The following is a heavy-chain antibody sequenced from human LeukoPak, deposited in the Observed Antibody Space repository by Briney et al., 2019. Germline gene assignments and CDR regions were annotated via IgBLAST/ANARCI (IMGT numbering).Heavy chain of an antibody. CDR2: TYYRSKWYN. Sequence: SQTLSLTCVIAGDSVSSNSAAWHWIRQSPSRGLEWLGRTYYRSKWYNDYAVSVKSRITINPDTSKNQFSLQLNSVTPEDTAVYYCTRDRRSSGWPPYNWFDPWGQGTLVTVSS. CDR1: GDSVSSNSAA. J-gene: IGHJ5*02. V-gene: IGHV6-1*01. D-gene: IGHD6-19*01. CDR3: TRDRRSSGWPPYNWFDP.